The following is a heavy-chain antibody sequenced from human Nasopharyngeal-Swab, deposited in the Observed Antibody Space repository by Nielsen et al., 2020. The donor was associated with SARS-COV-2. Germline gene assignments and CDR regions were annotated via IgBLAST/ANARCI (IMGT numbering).Heavy chain of an antibody. J-gene: IGHJ4*02. CDR1: GFTFTGSW. Sequence: GESLKISCAASGFTFTGSWMHWVRQAPGKGLEWVSHISVDGTTTNYGDSVKGRFTISRDNSKNTLYVQMNSLSAEDTAVYYCARGGGTYTAIDYWGQGTLVTVSS. V-gene: IGHV3-74*01. CDR3: ARGGGTYTAIDY. D-gene: IGHD5-18*01. CDR2: ISVDGTTT.